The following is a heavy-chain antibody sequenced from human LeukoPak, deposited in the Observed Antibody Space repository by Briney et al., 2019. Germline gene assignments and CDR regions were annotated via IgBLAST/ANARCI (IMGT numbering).Heavy chain of an antibody. Sequence: GGSLRLSCAASGFTFRTYWMHWVRQAPGKGLVWVSRINTDGRSTSYADSVKGRFTVSRDNSKDTLYLQMNSLRADDTAVYYCAGRVTGYSSGYVYWGQGTLVTVSS. J-gene: IGHJ4*02. CDR3: AGRVTGYSSGYVY. D-gene: IGHD5-18*01. V-gene: IGHV3-74*01. CDR1: GFTFRTYW. CDR2: INTDGRST.